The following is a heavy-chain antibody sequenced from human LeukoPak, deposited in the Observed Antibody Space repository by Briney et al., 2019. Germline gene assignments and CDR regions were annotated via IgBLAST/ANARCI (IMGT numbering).Heavy chain of an antibody. D-gene: IGHD3-9*01. CDR2: VSLTGET. J-gene: IGHJ4*02. Sequence: PSETLSLTCGVSGGSISSTNWWSWVRQPPGQGLEWIGEVSLTGETNYNPSLNGRVTMSLDGSRNQLSLTLTSVTAADTAVYYCARGWLSQDSWGQGTLVTVSS. V-gene: IGHV4-4*02. CDR1: GGSISSTNW. CDR3: ARGWLSQDS.